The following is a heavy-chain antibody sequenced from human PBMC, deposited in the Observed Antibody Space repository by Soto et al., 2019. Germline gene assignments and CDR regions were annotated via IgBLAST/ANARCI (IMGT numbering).Heavy chain of an antibody. D-gene: IGHD4-17*01. Sequence: QVQLVQSGAEVKKPGSSMKVSCKASGGTFSTSSINWVRQAPGQRPEWMGNILPIFGTADYAQKFQDRVTITADKATNTAYMELRSLFSEDTAVYYCERGHEYGGNSDDFDIWGQGTVVTVSS. J-gene: IGHJ3*02. CDR2: ILPIFGTA. V-gene: IGHV1-69*14. CDR1: GGTFSTSS. CDR3: ERGHEYGGNSDDFDI.